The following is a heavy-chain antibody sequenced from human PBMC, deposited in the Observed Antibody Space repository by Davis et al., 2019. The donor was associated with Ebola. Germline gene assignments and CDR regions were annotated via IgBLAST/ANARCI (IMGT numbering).Heavy chain of an antibody. D-gene: IGHD2-21*01. CDR3: ARLVWTPKGFDS. J-gene: IGHJ4*02. CDR1: GDSVSSTKGA. CDR2: TYYTSKWNY. V-gene: IGHV6-1*01. Sequence: HSQTLSLTCAIFGDSVSSTKGAWNWIRQSPSRGLEWLGRTYYTSKWNYDYAVSVRSRMTINPDTSKNQFSLQLNSVTPEDTAVYFCARLVWTPKGFDSWGQGTLVTVSS.